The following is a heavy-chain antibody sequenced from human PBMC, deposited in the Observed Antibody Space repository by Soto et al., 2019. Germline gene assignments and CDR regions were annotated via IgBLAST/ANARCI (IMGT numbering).Heavy chain of an antibody. V-gene: IGHV3-15*07. CDR2: IKSKTDGGTT. CDR3: TTARYYDSSGSKLEVHMGY. CDR1: GFTFSNAW. J-gene: IGHJ4*02. Sequence: GGSLRLSCAASGFTFSNAWMNWVRQAPGKGLEWVGRIKSKTDGGTTDYAAPVKGRFTISRDDSKNTLYLQMNSLKTEDTAVYYCTTARYYDSSGSKLEVHMGYWGQGTLVTVSS. D-gene: IGHD3-22*01.